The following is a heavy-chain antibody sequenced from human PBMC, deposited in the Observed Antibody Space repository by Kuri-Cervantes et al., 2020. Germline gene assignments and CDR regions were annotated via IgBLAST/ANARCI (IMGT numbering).Heavy chain of an antibody. D-gene: IGHD3-22*01. V-gene: IGHV3-30*18. J-gene: IGHJ4*02. Sequence: GESLKISCAASGFTFSSYGMHWVRQTPGRGLEWVAVMSYDGTKKYYADSVKGRFTISGDNSKNTLYLQMNSLRAEDTAVYYCAKELNYYDSSGYGPVWGQGTLVTVSS. CDR2: MSYDGTKK. CDR3: AKELNYYDSSGYGPV. CDR1: GFTFSSYG.